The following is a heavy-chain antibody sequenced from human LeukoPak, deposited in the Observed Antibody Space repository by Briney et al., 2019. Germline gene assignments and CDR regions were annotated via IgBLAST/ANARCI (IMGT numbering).Heavy chain of an antibody. CDR3: ARSYDILTGYYVLRH. D-gene: IGHD3-9*01. CDR1: GGTFSSYA. V-gene: IGHV1-69*04. CDR2: IIPILGIA. Sequence: GASVKVSCKASGGTFSSYAISWVRQAPGQGLEWMGRIIPILGIANYAQKFQGRVTTTADKSTSTAYMELSSLRSEDTAVYYCARSYDILTGYYVLRHWGQGTLVTVSS. J-gene: IGHJ4*02.